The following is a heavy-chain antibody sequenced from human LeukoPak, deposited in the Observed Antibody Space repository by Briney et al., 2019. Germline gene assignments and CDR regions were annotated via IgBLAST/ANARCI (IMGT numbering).Heavy chain of an antibody. Sequence: GGSLRLSCAASGFTFSSYGMHWVRQAPGKGLEWEAVISYDGSNKYYADSVKGRFTISRDNSKNTLYLQMNSLRAEDTAVYYCAKTLTYCSSTSCYKGYYYYYGMDVWGQGTTVTVSS. J-gene: IGHJ6*02. CDR2: ISYDGSNK. CDR3: AKTLTYCSSTSCYKGYYYYYGMDV. V-gene: IGHV3-30*18. CDR1: GFTFSSYG. D-gene: IGHD2-2*02.